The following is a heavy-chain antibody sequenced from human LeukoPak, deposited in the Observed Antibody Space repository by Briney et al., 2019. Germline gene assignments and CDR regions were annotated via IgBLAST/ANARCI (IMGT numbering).Heavy chain of an antibody. D-gene: IGHD3-10*01. CDR3: ARLSWVRGLHAFDI. V-gene: IGHV3-7*04. CDR1: GFTFNSYW. J-gene: IGHJ3*02. Sequence: GGSLRLSCAASGFTFNSYWMSWVRQAPGKGLEWVANIKQDGSDKYYVDSVKGRFTISRDNAKDSLYLQMNSLRAEVTAVYYCARLSWVRGLHAFDIWGQATMVTVSS. CDR2: IKQDGSDK.